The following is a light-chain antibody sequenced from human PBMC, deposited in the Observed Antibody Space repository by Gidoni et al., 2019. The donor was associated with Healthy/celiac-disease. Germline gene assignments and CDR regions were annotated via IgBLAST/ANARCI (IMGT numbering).Light chain of an antibody. CDR3: AAWDDSLSGRWV. V-gene: IGLV1-47*01. CDR1: SSNIGSNY. J-gene: IGLJ3*02. Sequence: QSVLTQPPSASGTPGQRVTISCSGSSSNIGSNYVSWYQQLPGTAPKLLIYRNNQRPSGVPDRCSGSKSGTSASLAISGLRSGDEADYYCAAWDDSLSGRWVFGGGTKLTVL. CDR2: RNN.